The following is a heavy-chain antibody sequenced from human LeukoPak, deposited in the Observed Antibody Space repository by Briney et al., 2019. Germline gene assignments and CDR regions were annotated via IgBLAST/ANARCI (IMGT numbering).Heavy chain of an antibody. CDR3: ATGLPTYWCFDL. D-gene: IGHD5/OR15-5a*01. CDR1: GGSISSSSYY. V-gene: IGHV4-39*01. CDR2: IYYSGNT. J-gene: IGHJ2*01. Sequence: KPSETLSLTCTVSGGSISSSSYYWGWIRQPPGKGLEWIGSIYYSGNTYHNPSLKSRVTISVDTSKNQFSLKLSSVTAADTAVYYCATGLPTYWCFDLWGRGTLVTVSS.